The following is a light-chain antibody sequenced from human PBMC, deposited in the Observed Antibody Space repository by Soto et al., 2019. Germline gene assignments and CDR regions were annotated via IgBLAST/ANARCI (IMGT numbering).Light chain of an antibody. CDR1: QSVSSGY. CDR3: QQYGSSPPVT. CDR2: DTS. J-gene: IGKJ3*01. Sequence: EIVLTQSPGTLSLSPGERATLSCRASQSVSSGYLAWYQQKPGQPPRVLIYDTSSRATGIPDRFSGSGSGTDFTLTISSLEPEDFAVYYCQQYGSSPPVTFGHGTKVDIK. V-gene: IGKV3-20*01.